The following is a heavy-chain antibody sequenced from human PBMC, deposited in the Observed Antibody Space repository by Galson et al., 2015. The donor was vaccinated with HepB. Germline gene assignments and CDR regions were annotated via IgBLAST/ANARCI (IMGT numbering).Heavy chain of an antibody. V-gene: IGHV3-21*01. J-gene: IGHJ6*03. CDR3: ARDGGYCSSTSCYYMDV. D-gene: IGHD2-2*01. Sequence: SLRLSCAASGFTFSSYSMHWVRQAPGKGLEWVSSISSSSSYIYYADSVKGRFTISRDNAKNSLYLQMNSLRAEDTAVYYCARDGGYCSSTSCYYMDVWGKGTTVTVSS. CDR2: ISSSSSYI. CDR1: GFTFSSYS.